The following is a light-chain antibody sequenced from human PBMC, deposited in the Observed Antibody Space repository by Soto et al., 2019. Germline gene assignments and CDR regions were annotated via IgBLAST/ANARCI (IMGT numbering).Light chain of an antibody. CDR1: QSINTY. V-gene: IGKV1-39*01. CDR3: QQNYNAPLT. CDR2: AAS. J-gene: IGKJ4*01. Sequence: DIQMTQSPSSLSASVGDRVTITCRASQSINTYLNWFQQKPGKAPKILLYAASNLRSGVPSRFSGSGSGTDFTLTISSLQPEDFETYYCQQNYNAPLTFGGGTKVDIK.